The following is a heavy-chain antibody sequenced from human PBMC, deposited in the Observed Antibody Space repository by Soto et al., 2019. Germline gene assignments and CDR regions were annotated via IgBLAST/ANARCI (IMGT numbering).Heavy chain of an antibody. J-gene: IGHJ4*02. CDR3: AHSSYGDYDVDY. Sequence: ASGPTLVKPTQTLGMTCTFSGFSLSTSGVGVGWIRQPPGKALEWLALIYWDDDKRYSPSLKSRLTITKDTSKNQVVLTMTNMDPVDTATYYCAHSSYGDYDVDYWGQGTLVTVSS. CDR2: IYWDDDK. CDR1: GFSLSTSGVG. D-gene: IGHD4-17*01. V-gene: IGHV2-5*02.